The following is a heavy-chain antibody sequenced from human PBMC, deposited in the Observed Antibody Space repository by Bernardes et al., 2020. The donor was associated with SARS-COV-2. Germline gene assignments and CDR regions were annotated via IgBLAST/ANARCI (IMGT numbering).Heavy chain of an antibody. Sequence: CCASSGFTFEDYTMHWVRKVPGKGLEWVSLISWDGSTTNCADSVKGRFFISRDSSRNTLHLQMNSLRKEDTALYYCATERQSLTIFGVGHDAFDFWGQGTMVTVSS. CDR1: GFTFEDYT. CDR2: ISWDGSTT. CDR3: ATERQSLTIFGVGHDAFDF. D-gene: IGHD3-3*01. V-gene: IGHV3-43*01. J-gene: IGHJ3*01.